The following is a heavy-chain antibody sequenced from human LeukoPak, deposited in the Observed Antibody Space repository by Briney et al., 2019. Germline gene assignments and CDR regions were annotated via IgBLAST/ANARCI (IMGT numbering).Heavy chain of an antibody. D-gene: IGHD3-16*01. Sequence: SETLSLTCTVSDDSISDYYRGWIRQPPGKGLEWIGYFHNSGTSTYNPSLKSRVTISADTSKNQFSLKLNPLTTADTAVYYCTRGAGWLIDYWGQGILVTVSS. CDR3: TRGAGWLIDY. CDR1: DDSISDYY. J-gene: IGHJ4*02. CDR2: FHNSGTS. V-gene: IGHV4-59*01.